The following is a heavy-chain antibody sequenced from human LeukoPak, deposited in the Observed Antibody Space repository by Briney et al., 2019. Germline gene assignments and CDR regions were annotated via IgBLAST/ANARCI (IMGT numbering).Heavy chain of an antibody. J-gene: IGHJ4*02. CDR2: IIPIFGTA. V-gene: IGHV1-69*13. Sequence: ASVKVSCKASGGTFSSYAISWVRQAPGQGLEWMGGIIPIFGTANYAQKFQGRVTITADESTSTAYMELSSLRSEDTAVYYCARGWDYYDSSGYYSVGFDYWGQGTLVTVSS. CDR1: GGTFSSYA. D-gene: IGHD3-22*01. CDR3: ARGWDYYDSSGYYSVGFDY.